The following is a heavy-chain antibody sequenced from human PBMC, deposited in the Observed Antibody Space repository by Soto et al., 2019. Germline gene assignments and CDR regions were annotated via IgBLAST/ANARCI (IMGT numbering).Heavy chain of an antibody. CDR3: KSTGVVVPDYYYYYMDV. CDR1: GFTFSNAW. D-gene: IGHD2-2*01. CDR2: IKSKTDGGTT. J-gene: IGHJ6*03. Sequence: GGSLRLSCAASGFTFSNAWMSWVRQAPGKGLEWVGRIKSKTDGGTTDYAAPVKGRFTISRDDSKNTLYLQMNSLKTEDTAVYYCKSTGVVVPDYYYYYMDVWGKGTTVTVSS. V-gene: IGHV3-15*01.